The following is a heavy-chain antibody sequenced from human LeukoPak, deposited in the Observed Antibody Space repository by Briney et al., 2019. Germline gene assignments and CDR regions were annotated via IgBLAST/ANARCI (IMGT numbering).Heavy chain of an antibody. J-gene: IGHJ6*03. D-gene: IGHD6-6*01. CDR2: INPNSGGT. Sequence: ASVKVSCKASGYTFTGYYMHWVRQAPGQGLEWMGWINPNSGGTNYAQEIQGRVTMTRDTSISTAYMELSRLRSDDTAVYYCARDGYSGSSYYYMDVWGKGTTVTVSS. V-gene: IGHV1-2*02. CDR1: GYTFTGYY. CDR3: ARDGYSGSSYYYMDV.